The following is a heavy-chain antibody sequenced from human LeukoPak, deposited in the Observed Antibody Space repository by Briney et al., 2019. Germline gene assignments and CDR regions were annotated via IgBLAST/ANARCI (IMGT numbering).Heavy chain of an antibody. CDR2: SYHSGST. V-gene: IGHV4-4*02. CDR3: ARLSPDGFDI. CDR1: GGSITSSKW. Sequence: SETLSLTCAVSGGSITSSKWWTWVRQPPGKGLEWIGESYHSGSTNYIPSLKSRVTISVDKSKKQFSLKLSSVTAADTAVYYCARLSPDGFDIWGQGTMVTVSP. J-gene: IGHJ3*02. D-gene: IGHD2/OR15-2a*01.